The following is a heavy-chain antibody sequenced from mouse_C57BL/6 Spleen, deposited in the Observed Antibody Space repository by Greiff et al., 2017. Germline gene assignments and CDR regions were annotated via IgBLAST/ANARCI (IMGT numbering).Heavy chain of an antibody. D-gene: IGHD3-2*02. J-gene: IGHJ2*01. CDR2: IDPENGDT. CDR1: GFNIKDDY. V-gene: IGHV14-4*01. CDR3: TPAQAVY. Sequence: FQLQQSGAELVRPGASVTLSCTASGFNIKDDYMHWVKQRPEQGLEWIGWIDPENGDTEYASKFQGKATITADTSSNTAYLQLSSLTSEDTAVYYCTPAQAVYWGQGTTLTVSS.